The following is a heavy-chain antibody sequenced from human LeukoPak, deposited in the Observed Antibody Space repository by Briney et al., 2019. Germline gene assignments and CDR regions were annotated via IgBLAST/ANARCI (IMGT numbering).Heavy chain of an antibody. CDR1: GYTFTSYD. Sequence: SVKVSCKASGYTFTSYDINWVRQAPGQGLEWMGRIIPIFGTANYAQKFQGRVTITTDESTSTAYMELSSLRSEDTAVYYCARVNTAMVFDYWGQGTLVTVSS. D-gene: IGHD5-18*01. CDR2: IIPIFGTA. V-gene: IGHV1-69*05. J-gene: IGHJ4*02. CDR3: ARVNTAMVFDY.